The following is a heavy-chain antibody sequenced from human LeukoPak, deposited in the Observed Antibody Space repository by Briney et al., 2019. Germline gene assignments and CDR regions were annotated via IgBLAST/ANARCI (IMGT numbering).Heavy chain of an antibody. CDR2: INHSGST. Sequence: RTSETLSLTCTVSGGSISSSGYYWSWIRQPPGKGLEWIGEINHSGSTNYNPSLKSRVTISVDTSKNQFSLKLSSVTAADTAVYYCARQRRQWLPKTLYWFDPWGQGTLVTVSS. V-gene: IGHV4-39*01. J-gene: IGHJ5*02. CDR1: GGSISSSGYY. CDR3: ARQRRQWLPKTLYWFDP. D-gene: IGHD6-19*01.